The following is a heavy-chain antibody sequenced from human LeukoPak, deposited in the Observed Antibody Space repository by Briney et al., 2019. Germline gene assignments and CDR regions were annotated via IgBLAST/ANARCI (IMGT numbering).Heavy chain of an antibody. CDR2: VYSGGST. Sequence: GGTLRLSCAASGFTVSSNYMSWVRQAPGKGLEWVSIVYSGGSTFYADSVKGRFTISRDNSKNTLYLQMNSLRAEDTAVYYCARGGSYLSAFDIWGQGTMVTVSS. CDR3: ARGGSYLSAFDI. D-gene: IGHD1-26*01. J-gene: IGHJ3*02. CDR1: GFTVSSNY. V-gene: IGHV3-53*01.